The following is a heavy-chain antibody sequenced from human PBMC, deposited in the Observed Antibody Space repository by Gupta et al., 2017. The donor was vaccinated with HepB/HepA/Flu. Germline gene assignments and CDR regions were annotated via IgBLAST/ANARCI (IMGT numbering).Heavy chain of an antibody. D-gene: IGHD3-3*01. CDR1: EFTLRTYV. CDR3: ARGEGSAVRFVDPPYYNYGLAV. Sequence: QVQLMESGGGVVHPGRSLRLSCAASEFTLRTYVMHWVRQAPGKGLEWVAVILDDGGNRYYADSVKGRFTISRDKSKNTLYLQMNSLRVEDTAVYYCARGEGSAVRFVDPPYYNYGLAVWGQGTTVTVS. CDR2: ILDDGGNR. V-gene: IGHV3-30*04. J-gene: IGHJ6*02.